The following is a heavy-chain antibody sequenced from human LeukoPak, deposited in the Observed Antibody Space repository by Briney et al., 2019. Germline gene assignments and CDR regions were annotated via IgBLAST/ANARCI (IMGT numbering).Heavy chain of an antibody. CDR2: IYYSGST. J-gene: IGHJ4*02. CDR3: ARIITGRLDY. CDR1: GGSISSYY. Sequence: PSETLSLTCTVSGGSISSYYWGWIRQPPGKGLEWIGYIYYSGSTNYNPSLKSRVTISVDTSKNQFSLKLRSVTAADTAVYYCARIITGRLDYWGQGTLVTVSS. D-gene: IGHD6-6*01. V-gene: IGHV4-59*08.